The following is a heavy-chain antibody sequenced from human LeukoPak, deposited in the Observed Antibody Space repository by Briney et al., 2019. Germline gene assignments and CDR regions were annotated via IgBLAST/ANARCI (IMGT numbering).Heavy chain of an antibody. CDR3: ASGKRSSGYAPLPY. CDR1: GFTVSSNY. CDR2: IYSGGST. J-gene: IGHJ4*02. D-gene: IGHD3-22*01. V-gene: IGHV3-66*02. Sequence: GGSLRLSCAPSGFTVSSNYMSWVRQAPGKGLEWVSVIYSGGSTYYADSVKGRFTISRDNSKNTLYLQMNSLRAEDTAVYYCASGKRSSGYAPLPYWGQGTLVTVSS.